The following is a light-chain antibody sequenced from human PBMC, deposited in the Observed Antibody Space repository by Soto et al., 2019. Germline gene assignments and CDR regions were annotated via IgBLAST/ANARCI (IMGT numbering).Light chain of an antibody. CDR3: SSYAGNNNLV. J-gene: IGLJ2*01. CDR1: ISDVAGYNY. V-gene: IGLV2-11*01. CDR2: DVT. Sequence: QSALTQPRSVSGSPGQSVSISCTGTISDVAGYNYVSWYQHHPVKAPKLLISDVTNRPSWVPDRFSGSKSGNTASLTISELQAEDEADYYCSSYAGNNNLVFGGGTKLTVL.